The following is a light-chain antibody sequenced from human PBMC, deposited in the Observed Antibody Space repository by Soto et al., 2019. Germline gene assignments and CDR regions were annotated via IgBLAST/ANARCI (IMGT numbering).Light chain of an antibody. Sequence: ELVLTQSPATLSVSPGERATLSCRASQSVSSNLAWYQQKPGQAPRLLIYGASTRATGIPARFSGSGSGTEFTLTISSLQSEDFAVYYCQQYNNWLPWTFGQGTKVDIK. V-gene: IGKV3-15*01. J-gene: IGKJ1*01. CDR2: GAS. CDR3: QQYNNWLPWT. CDR1: QSVSSN.